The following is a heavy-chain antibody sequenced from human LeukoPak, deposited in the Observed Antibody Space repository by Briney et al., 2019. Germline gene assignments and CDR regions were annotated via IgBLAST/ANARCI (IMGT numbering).Heavy chain of an antibody. J-gene: IGHJ3*02. CDR2: FDPEDGET. V-gene: IGHV1-24*01. CDR1: GYTLTELS. Sequence: ASVKVSCKVSGYTLTELSMHWVRQAPGKGLEWMGGFDPEDGETIYAQKFQGRVTMTEDTSTDTAYMELSSLRSEDTAVYYCATGGVNWVPKDAFDIWGQGTMVTVSS. D-gene: IGHD7-27*01. CDR3: ATGGVNWVPKDAFDI.